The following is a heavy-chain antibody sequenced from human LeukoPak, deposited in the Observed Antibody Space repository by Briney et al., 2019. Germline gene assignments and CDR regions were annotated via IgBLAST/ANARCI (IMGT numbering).Heavy chain of an antibody. CDR3: ARVRMRELGYYYYYMDV. V-gene: IGHV1-18*01. CDR1: GYTFTSYS. Sequence: ASVKVSCKASGYTFTSYSINWVRQAPGQGLEWMGWISAYNGNSHYTQKFQGRVTMTTDTSTSTAYMELRSLRSDDTAVYYCARVRMRELGYYYYYMDVWGKGTTVTVSS. J-gene: IGHJ6*03. CDR2: ISAYNGNS. D-gene: IGHD1-26*01.